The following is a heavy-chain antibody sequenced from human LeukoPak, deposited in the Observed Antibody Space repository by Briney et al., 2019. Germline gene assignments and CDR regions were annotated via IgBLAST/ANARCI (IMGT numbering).Heavy chain of an antibody. J-gene: IGHJ5*02. CDR1: GFNFNAYW. CDR3: ARAPGDGSYCNFAP. D-gene: IGHD4-11*01. V-gene: IGHV3-74*01. Sequence: PGGSLRLSCEASGFNFNAYWMHWVRQAPGKGLVWVSRISPNGHNTNYADSVKGRFTLSRDAAKSTLYLQLTSLRDEDTAVYYCARAPGDGSYCNFAPWGQGALVTVSS. CDR2: ISPNGHNT.